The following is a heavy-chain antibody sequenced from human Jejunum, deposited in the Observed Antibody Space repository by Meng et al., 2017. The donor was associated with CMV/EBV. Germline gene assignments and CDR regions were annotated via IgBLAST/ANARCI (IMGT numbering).Heavy chain of an antibody. Sequence: TLSNYWMHWVRQTPKGREWVSRISGDGSSTAYADSVEGRFTISRDNAENTLFLQMDSLGAEDTAVYYCAREPYCSSTSCSRAFGPWGRGTLVTVSS. CDR2: ISGDGSST. V-gene: IGHV3-74*01. J-gene: IGHJ5*02. D-gene: IGHD2-2*01. CDR3: AREPYCSSTSCSRAFGP. CDR1: TLSNYW.